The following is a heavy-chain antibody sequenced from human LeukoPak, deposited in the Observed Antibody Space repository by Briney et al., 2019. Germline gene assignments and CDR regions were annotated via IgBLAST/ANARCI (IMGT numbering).Heavy chain of an antibody. CDR2: IYYSGST. CDR1: GGSISSYY. CDR3: ARDPTPHYYGSGGGFDY. V-gene: IGHV4-59*01. J-gene: IGHJ4*02. Sequence: SETLSLTCTVSGGSISSYYWSWIRQPPGKGLEWIGYIYYSGSTNYNPSLKSRVTISVDTSKNQFSLKLSSVTAADTVVYYCARDPTPHYYGSGGGFDYWGQGTLVTVSS. D-gene: IGHD3-10*01.